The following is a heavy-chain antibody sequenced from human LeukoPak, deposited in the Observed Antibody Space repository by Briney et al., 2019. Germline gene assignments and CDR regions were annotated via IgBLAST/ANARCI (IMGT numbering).Heavy chain of an antibody. CDR3: ARDGDCSSTTSNYGMDV. CDR1: GGSISTYY. V-gene: IGHV4-59*01. J-gene: IGHJ6*04. D-gene: IGHD2-2*01. CDR2: IHYSGTT. Sequence: SETLSLTCTVSGGSISTYYWSWIRQPPGEGLEWIGYIHYSGTTKYNPSLKSRVTISVDASKNQFSLKLSSVTAADTAVYYCARDGDCSSTTSNYGMDVWGKGTTVTVSS.